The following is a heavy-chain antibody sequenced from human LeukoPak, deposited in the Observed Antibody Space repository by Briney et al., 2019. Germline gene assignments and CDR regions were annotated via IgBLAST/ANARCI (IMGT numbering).Heavy chain of an antibody. V-gene: IGHV3-33*06. Sequence: TGGSLRLSCAASGFTFNTYGMNWVRQAPGKGLEWVAVIWYDGSIKYYAESVKGRFTVSRDNSENTLYLQMNSLRAEDTAVYYCAKDLGGPLGYWGQGTLVTVSS. CDR2: IWYDGSIK. CDR3: AKDLGGPLGY. D-gene: IGHD2-15*01. J-gene: IGHJ4*02. CDR1: GFTFNTYG.